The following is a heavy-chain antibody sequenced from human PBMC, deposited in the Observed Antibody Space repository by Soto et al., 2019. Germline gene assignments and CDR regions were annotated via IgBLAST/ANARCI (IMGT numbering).Heavy chain of an antibody. V-gene: IGHV3-23*01. D-gene: IGHD4-17*01. CDR2: ISGSGDST. CDR3: ARDSDNGDDSLLYYGMDV. J-gene: IGHJ6*02. CDR1: GFTFSSNA. Sequence: EVQLLESGGDLVQPGGSLRLSCAASGFTFSSNAMTWVRQAPGKGLEWVSSISGSGDSTYYADSVKGRFTISRDNSKNTLFLLMDSLRAEDTSVYYCARDSDNGDDSLLYYGMDVWGQGPTVTVSS.